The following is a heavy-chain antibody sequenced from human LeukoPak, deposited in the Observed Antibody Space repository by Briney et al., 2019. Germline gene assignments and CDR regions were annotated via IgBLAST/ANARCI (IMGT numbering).Heavy chain of an antibody. CDR3: ARDSGYHYDKFDC. CDR2: ITDDGNHK. Sequence: GGSLRLSCTASGFTFRDNGIHWVRQAPGKGLEWAAGITDDGNHKYYGDSVKGRFAISRDNAKNSLYLQMNSLRVEDTAVYYCARDSGYHYDKFDCWGQGTLVTVSS. CDR1: GFTFRDNG. V-gene: IGHV3-30*03. D-gene: IGHD3-22*01. J-gene: IGHJ4*02.